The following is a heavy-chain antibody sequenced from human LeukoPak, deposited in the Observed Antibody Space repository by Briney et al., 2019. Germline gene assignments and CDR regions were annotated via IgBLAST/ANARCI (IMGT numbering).Heavy chain of an antibody. Sequence: SETLSVNCNVSGASISGHYWGLIRHLPGHSLPWFGRIHTSGNPIYNPSLSSRVTMSVDTSKGQFSLTMNSLTAADTAIYYCARQRLDGDILGFDWWGQGTLVTVSS. D-gene: IGHD2-21*01. CDR3: ARQRLDGDILGFDW. CDR2: IHTSGNP. J-gene: IGHJ4*02. CDR1: GASISGHY. V-gene: IGHV4-4*07.